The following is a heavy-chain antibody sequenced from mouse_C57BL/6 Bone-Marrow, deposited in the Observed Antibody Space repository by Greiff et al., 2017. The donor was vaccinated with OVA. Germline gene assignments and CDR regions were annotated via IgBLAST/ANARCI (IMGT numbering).Heavy chain of an antibody. CDR3: AREAPYYYGSSCYAMDY. CDR1: GYTFTSYW. Sequence: VQLQQPGAELVMPGASVKLSCKASGYTFTSYWMHWVKQRPGQGLEWIGEIDPSDSYTNCNQKFKGKSTLTVDKSSSTAYMQLSSLTSEDSAVYYCAREAPYYYGSSCYAMDYWGQGTSVTVSS. J-gene: IGHJ4*01. D-gene: IGHD1-1*01. V-gene: IGHV1-69*01. CDR2: IDPSDSYT.